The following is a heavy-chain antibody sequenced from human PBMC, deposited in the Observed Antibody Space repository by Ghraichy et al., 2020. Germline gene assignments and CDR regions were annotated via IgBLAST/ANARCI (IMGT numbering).Heavy chain of an antibody. J-gene: IGHJ6*02. Sequence: SLNISCAASGFTFSNYGMHWVRQAPGKGLEWVAVIWYDGTSTYYADSVKGRFTISRDNSKNTVHVQMNSLRVDDTAVYYCARAARTGAAGTTYYATDVWGQGTTVTVYS. CDR1: GFTFSNYG. V-gene: IGHV3-33*01. D-gene: IGHD6-13*01. CDR2: IWYDGTST. CDR3: ARAARTGAAGTTYYATDV.